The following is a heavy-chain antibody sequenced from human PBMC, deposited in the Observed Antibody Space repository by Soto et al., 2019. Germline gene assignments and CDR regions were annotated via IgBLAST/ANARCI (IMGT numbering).Heavy chain of an antibody. J-gene: IGHJ6*02. Sequence: PSETLSLTYTVSGGSIRVSSYYWGWIRHPPGKGLEWIGSIYHTGSTYYNPSIKSRVTISVDKSKNQFSLKLSSVTAADTAVYYCARVSGSYYYGMEVWGQGTTVT. V-gene: IGHV4-39*07. CDR2: IYHTGST. D-gene: IGHD1-26*01. CDR3: ARVSGSYYYGMEV. CDR1: GGSIRVSSYY.